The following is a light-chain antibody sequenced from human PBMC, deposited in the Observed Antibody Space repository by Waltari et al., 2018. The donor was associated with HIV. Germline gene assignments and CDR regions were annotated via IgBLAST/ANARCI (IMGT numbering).Light chain of an antibody. CDR2: LNSDGNH. CDR3: QTWGTGFVV. Sequence: QVVLTQSPSASASLGASVKLTCTLSSGHSTYAVAWHQQQPEKGPRYLIKLNSDGNHYKRDGVPDRFSASSSGAERYLTISSIQSEDEAYYYCQTWGTGFVVFGGGTKLTVL. J-gene: IGLJ2*01. V-gene: IGLV4-69*01. CDR1: SGHSTYA.